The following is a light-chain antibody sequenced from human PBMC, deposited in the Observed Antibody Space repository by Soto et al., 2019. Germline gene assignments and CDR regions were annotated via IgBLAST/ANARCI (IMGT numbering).Light chain of an antibody. V-gene: IGKV3-20*01. CDR1: PSVSSSY. CDR3: QQYGSSPPRVT. J-gene: IGKJ3*01. CDR2: GAS. Sequence: EIVLTQSPGTPSLSPGERATLSCRASPSVSSSYLAWYQQKPGQAPRLLIYGASSRATGIPDRFSGSGSGTDFTLTISRLEPEDFAVYYCQQYGSSPPRVTFGPGTKVDI.